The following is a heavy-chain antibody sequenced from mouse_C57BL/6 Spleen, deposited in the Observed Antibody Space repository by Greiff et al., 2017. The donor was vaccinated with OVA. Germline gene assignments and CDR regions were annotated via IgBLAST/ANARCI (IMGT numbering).Heavy chain of an antibody. CDR3: ARYYGSSYRWYFDV. D-gene: IGHD1-1*01. Sequence: EVQLQQSGPELVKPGASVKISCKASGYTFTDYYMNWVKQSHGKSLEWIGDINPNNGGTSYNQKFKGKATLTVDKSSSTAYMELRSLTSEDSAVYYCARYYGSSYRWYFDVWGTGTTVTVSS. J-gene: IGHJ1*03. CDR1: GYTFTDYY. V-gene: IGHV1-26*01. CDR2: INPNNGGT.